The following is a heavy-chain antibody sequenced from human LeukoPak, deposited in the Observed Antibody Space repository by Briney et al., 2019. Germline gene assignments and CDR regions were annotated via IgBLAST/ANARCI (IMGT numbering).Heavy chain of an antibody. D-gene: IGHD1-1*01. CDR2: INHSEGT. CDR3: ARERDRRATFYQWPLEH. CDR1: GGSFTDYY. J-gene: IGHJ4*02. V-gene: IGHV4-34*01. Sequence: PSGTLSLTCAVYGGSFTDYYWSWVRQPPGKGLEWIGEINHSEGTNYNPSLKSRVTISIDTSKNQFSLKLSSVTAADTAVYYCARERDRRATFYQWPLEHWGQGTLVTVPS.